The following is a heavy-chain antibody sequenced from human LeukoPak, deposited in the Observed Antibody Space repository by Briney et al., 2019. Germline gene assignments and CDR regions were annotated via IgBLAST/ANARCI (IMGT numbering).Heavy chain of an antibody. Sequence: GGSLRLSCAVSGFTFRDAAMTWVRQAPGKGLEWVSLISSSGNNAYYADSVKGRFTISRDNSKNTLSLQMKSLRVEDTAIYYCAKDIQLSTWGLGTMVTVSS. CDR2: ISSSGNNA. J-gene: IGHJ3*01. V-gene: IGHV3-23*01. CDR3: AKDIQLST. D-gene: IGHD5-24*01. CDR1: GFTFRDAA.